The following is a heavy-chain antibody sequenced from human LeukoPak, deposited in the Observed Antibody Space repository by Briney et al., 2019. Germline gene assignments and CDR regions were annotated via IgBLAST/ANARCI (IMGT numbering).Heavy chain of an antibody. Sequence: ASVKVSCKVSGYTLTELSMHWVRQAPGKGLEWMGGFDPEDGETIYAQKFQGRVTMTEDTSTDTAYMELSSLRSEDTAVYYCATAPRWFIAAAGFSDWGQGTLVTVSS. CDR2: FDPEDGET. D-gene: IGHD6-13*01. J-gene: IGHJ4*02. CDR1: GYTLTELS. V-gene: IGHV1-24*01. CDR3: ATAPRWFIAAAGFSD.